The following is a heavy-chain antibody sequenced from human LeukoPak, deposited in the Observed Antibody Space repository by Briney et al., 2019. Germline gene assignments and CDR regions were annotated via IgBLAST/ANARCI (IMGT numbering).Heavy chain of an antibody. V-gene: IGHV1-69*04. CDR2: IIPILGIA. CDR3: ARASPRDGYKGEDY. CDR1: GYTFTSYD. J-gene: IGHJ4*02. Sequence: ASVKVSCKASGYTFTSYDINWVRQATGQGLEWMGRIIPILGIANYAQKFQGRVTITANKSTSTAYMELSSLRSEDTAVYYCARASPRDGYKGEDYWGQGTLVTVSS. D-gene: IGHD5-24*01.